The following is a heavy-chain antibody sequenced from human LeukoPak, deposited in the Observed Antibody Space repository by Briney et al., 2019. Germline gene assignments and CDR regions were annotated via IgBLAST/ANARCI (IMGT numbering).Heavy chain of an antibody. D-gene: IGHD3-3*01. V-gene: IGHV4-34*01. CDR2: INHSGST. J-gene: IGHJ6*03. CDR3: ASVKNGVTIFGLIRVGYYYRDV. CDR1: GGSFSGYC. Sequence: SETLSLTCAVYGGSFSGYCWSWIRQPPGKGLEWIGEINHSGSTNYNPSLKSRVTISVDTSKNQFSLKLSSVTAADTAVYYCASVKNGVTIFGLIRVGYYYRDVWGKGPRVTVSS.